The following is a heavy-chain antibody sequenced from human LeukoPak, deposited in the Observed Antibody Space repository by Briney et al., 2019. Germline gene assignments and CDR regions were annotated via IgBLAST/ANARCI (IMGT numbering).Heavy chain of an antibody. V-gene: IGHV1-18*01. CDR3: ARGSGSYYSLVLDY. J-gene: IGHJ4*02. CDR2: ISAYNGST. CDR1: GYTFTSYG. D-gene: IGHD1-26*01. Sequence: ASVKVSCKASGYTFTSYGISWVRQAPGQGLEWMGWISAYNGSTNYAQKLQGRVTMTTDTSTSTAYMELRSLRSDDTAVYYCARGSGSYYSLVLDYWGQGTLVTVSS.